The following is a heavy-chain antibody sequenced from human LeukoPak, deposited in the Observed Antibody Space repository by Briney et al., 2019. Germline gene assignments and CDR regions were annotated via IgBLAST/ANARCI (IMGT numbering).Heavy chain of an antibody. V-gene: IGHV3-23*01. CDR3: ARVRYGELDV. CDR1: GFTFSSYA. Sequence: GSLRLSCAASGFTFSSYAMSWVRQAPGKGLEWVSSMSGSGGSTYYADSVKGRFTISRDDSKNTPYLQMNSLRAEDTAVYYCARVRYGELDVWGQGTTVTVSS. CDR2: MSGSGGST. D-gene: IGHD4-17*01. J-gene: IGHJ6*02.